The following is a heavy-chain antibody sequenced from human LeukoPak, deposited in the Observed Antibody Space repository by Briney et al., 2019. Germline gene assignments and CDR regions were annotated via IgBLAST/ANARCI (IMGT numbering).Heavy chain of an antibody. Sequence: ASVKVSCKASGGTFSSYAISWVRQAPGQGLEWMGGIIPIFGIANYAQKFQGRVTITADESTSTAYMELSSLRSEDTAVYYCQTSGGSYNDYWGQGTLVTVSS. V-gene: IGHV1-69*01. J-gene: IGHJ4*02. CDR2: IIPIFGIA. D-gene: IGHD2-15*01. CDR1: GGTFSSYA. CDR3: QTSGGSYNDY.